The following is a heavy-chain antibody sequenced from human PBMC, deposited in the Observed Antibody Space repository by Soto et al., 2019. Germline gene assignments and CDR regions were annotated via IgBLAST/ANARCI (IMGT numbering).Heavy chain of an antibody. CDR2: IFANDNT. Sequence: LRLSCSASEFPVSTTYMSWVRQAPGKGLECVSIIFANDNTYYGDSVKGRFTISRRNSRSTLYLQMNSLGPEDTAVYYCVRDLGDGYKSAWGQGTLVTVSS. CDR1: EFPVSTTY. D-gene: IGHD5-12*01. J-gene: IGHJ4*02. CDR3: VRDLGDGYKSA. V-gene: IGHV3-53*04.